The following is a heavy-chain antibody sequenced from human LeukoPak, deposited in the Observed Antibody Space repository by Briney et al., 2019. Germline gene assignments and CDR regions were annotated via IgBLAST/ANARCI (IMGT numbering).Heavy chain of an antibody. D-gene: IGHD1-26*01. CDR3: EKYAAIVGAYSYYYYNYMDV. V-gene: IGHV3-23*01. Sequence: GGSLRLSCAASGFTFSSYAMSWVRQAPGKGLEWVSGISGSGGSTYYADSVKGRFTISRDNSKNTLYLQMNSLRAEDTAVYYCEKYAAIVGAYSYYYYNYMDVWGKGTTVTVSS. CDR1: GFTFSSYA. J-gene: IGHJ6*03. CDR2: ISGSGGST.